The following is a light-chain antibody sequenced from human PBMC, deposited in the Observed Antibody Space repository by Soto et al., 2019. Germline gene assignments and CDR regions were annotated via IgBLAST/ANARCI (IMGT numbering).Light chain of an antibody. J-gene: IGKJ1*01. V-gene: IGKV3-20*01. CDR2: GAS. CDR3: HQYNTSPWT. Sequence: EIVLTQSPGTLSLSLGERATLSCRASQSVSGAYLAWYQQKAGQAPRLLIYGASSRATGIPDRFSGRGSGTDFTLTISRLEPEDFAVYYCHQYNTSPWTFGQGTKVDIK. CDR1: QSVSGAY.